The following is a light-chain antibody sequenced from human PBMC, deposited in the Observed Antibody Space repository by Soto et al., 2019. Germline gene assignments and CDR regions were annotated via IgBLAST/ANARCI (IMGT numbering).Light chain of an antibody. V-gene: IGLV2-14*01. CDR2: DVN. Sequence: QSALTQPASVSGSPGQSIAISCTGTSSDVGGYNYVSWYQQHPGKAPKLMVYDVNDRPSGVSDRFSDSKSGNTASLAISGLQAEDEADYYCSSYTSSSTYVFGTGTKVTVL. CDR3: SSYTSSSTYV. CDR1: SSDVGGYNY. J-gene: IGLJ1*01.